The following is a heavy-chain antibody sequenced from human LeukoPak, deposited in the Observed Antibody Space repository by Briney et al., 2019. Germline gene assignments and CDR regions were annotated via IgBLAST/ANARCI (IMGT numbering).Heavy chain of an antibody. J-gene: IGHJ4*02. V-gene: IGHV3-30*03. CDR2: ISYDGSNK. CDR3: ARDRGFGELSTYYFDY. Sequence: PGRSLRLSCAASGFTFSSYGMHWVRRAPGKGLEWVAVISYDGSNKYYADSVKGRFTISRDNSKNTLYLQMNSLRAEDTAVYYCARDRGFGELSTYYFDYWGQGTLVTVSS. CDR1: GFTFSSYG. D-gene: IGHD3-10*01.